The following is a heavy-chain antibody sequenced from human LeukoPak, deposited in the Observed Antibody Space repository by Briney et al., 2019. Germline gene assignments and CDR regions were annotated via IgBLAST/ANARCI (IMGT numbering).Heavy chain of an antibody. J-gene: IGHJ6*03. D-gene: IGHD3-10*01. CDR1: GYSISSGYY. CDR2: IYHSGST. Sequence: PSETLSLTCTVSGYSISSGYYWGWIRQPPGKGLERIGSIYHSGSTYYNPSLKSRVTISVDTSKNQFSLKLSSVTAADTAVYYCASNLWFGDPDYYMDVWGKGTTVTISS. V-gene: IGHV4-38-2*02. CDR3: ASNLWFGDPDYYMDV.